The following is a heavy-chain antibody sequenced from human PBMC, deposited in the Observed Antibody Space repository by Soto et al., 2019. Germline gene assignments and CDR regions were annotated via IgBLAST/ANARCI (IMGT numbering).Heavy chain of an antibody. D-gene: IGHD3-10*01. Sequence: EVQLVQSGAEVKKPGESLKISCKGSGYSFTSYWIGWVRQMPGKGLEWMGIIYPGDSDTRYSPSFQGQVTISADKSISTAYLQWSSLKASDTAMYYGARTYYYCSGSYPFNWFDPWGQGTLVTVSS. CDR1: GYSFTSYW. CDR3: ARTYYYCSGSYPFNWFDP. J-gene: IGHJ5*02. V-gene: IGHV5-51*01. CDR2: IYPGDSDT.